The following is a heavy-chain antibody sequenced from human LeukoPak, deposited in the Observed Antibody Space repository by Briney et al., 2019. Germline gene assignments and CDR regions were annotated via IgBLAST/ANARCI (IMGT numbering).Heavy chain of an antibody. CDR3: ARVLDTAMSHYYYYYMDV. CDR2: IRGGGGST. Sequence: QPGGSLRLSCAASGFTFSSYAMSWVRQAPGKGLEWVSAIRGGGGSTGYADSVKGRFTISRDNAKNSLYLQMNSLRAEDTALYYCARVLDTAMSHYYYYYMDVWGKGSTVTVSS. J-gene: IGHJ6*03. CDR1: GFTFSSYA. D-gene: IGHD5-18*01. V-gene: IGHV3-23*01.